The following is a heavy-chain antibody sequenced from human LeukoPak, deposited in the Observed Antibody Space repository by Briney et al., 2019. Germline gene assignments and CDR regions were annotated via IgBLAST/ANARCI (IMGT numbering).Heavy chain of an antibody. J-gene: IGHJ4*02. D-gene: IGHD3-22*01. CDR1: GFTFSSHA. CDR3: AKRAYSDSSGYLGSIDY. V-gene: IGHV3-23*01. Sequence: GGSLRLSCAASGFTFSSHAMNWVRQAPGKGLEWVSAVSGGGGSTYYADSVKGRFTISRDNSKNTIYLQMNSLRAEDTAVYFCAKRAYSDSSGYLGSIDYWGQGTLVTVSS. CDR2: VSGGGGST.